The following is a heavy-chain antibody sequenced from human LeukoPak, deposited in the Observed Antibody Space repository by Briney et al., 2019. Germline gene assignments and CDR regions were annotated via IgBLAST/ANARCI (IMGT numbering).Heavy chain of an antibody. V-gene: IGHV5-51*01. Sequence: GESLKFSCKGSGYSFTSYWIGWVRQMPGKGLEWMGIIYPGDSDTRYSPSLQGHITISADKSINAAYLQWSSLKASDTAMYYCARRRCTNDVCYTGGAFDIWGQGTVVTVSS. CDR2: IYPGDSDT. CDR1: GYSFTSYW. J-gene: IGHJ3*02. D-gene: IGHD2-8*01. CDR3: ARRRCTNDVCYTGGAFDI.